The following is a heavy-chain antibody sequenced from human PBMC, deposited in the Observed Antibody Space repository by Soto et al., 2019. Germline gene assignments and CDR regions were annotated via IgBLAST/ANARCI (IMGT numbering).Heavy chain of an antibody. D-gene: IGHD3-9*01. J-gene: IGHJ5*02. CDR1: GYTFSGYY. V-gene: IGHV1-2*02. CDR2: INPNSGGT. CDR3: ARVPYDILTGYYIGGGFDP. Sequence: ASVKVSCKASGYTFSGYYMHWVRQAPGQGLEWMGWINPNSGGTKFAEKFQGRVTMTRDTSISTAYMELSRLRSDDTAVYYCARVPYDILTGYYIGGGFDPWGQGTRVTVSS.